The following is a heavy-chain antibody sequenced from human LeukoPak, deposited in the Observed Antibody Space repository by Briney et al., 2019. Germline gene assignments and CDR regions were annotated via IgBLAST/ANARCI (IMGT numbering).Heavy chain of an antibody. CDR2: IDWDGDK. J-gene: IGHJ6*03. CDR1: GGSISSYYW. Sequence: TLSLTCTVSGGSISSYYWSWIRQPPGKALEWLARIDWDGDKYYSASLKTRLTISKDTSKNQVVLTMTNMDPVDTATYYCARTGLGYYYYYMDVWGKGTTVTVSS. V-gene: IGHV2-70*11. D-gene: IGHD1-14*01. CDR3: ARTGLGYYYYYMDV.